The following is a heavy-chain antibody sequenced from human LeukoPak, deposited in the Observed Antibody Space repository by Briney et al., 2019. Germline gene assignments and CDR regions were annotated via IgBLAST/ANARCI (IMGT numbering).Heavy chain of an antibody. J-gene: IGHJ4*02. CDR3: ARDELEYYFDY. CDR2: IIPILGIA. Sequence: ASVKVSCKASGGTFSSYAISWVRQTPGQGLERMGRIIPILGIANYAQKFQGRVTITADKSTSTAYMELSSLRSEDTAVYYCARDELEYYFDYWGQGTLVTVSS. V-gene: IGHV1-69*04. D-gene: IGHD3-3*01. CDR1: GGTFSSYA.